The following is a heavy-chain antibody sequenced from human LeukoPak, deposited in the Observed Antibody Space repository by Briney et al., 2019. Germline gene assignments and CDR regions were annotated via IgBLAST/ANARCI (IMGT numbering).Heavy chain of an antibody. CDR3: AKDPGIGCSSTSCYYYYMDV. Sequence: GGSLRLSCAASGFTFSSYAMHWVRQAPGKGLEWVAVISYDGSNKYYADSVKGRFTISRDNSKNTLYLQMNSLRAEDTAVYHCAKDPGIGCSSTSCYYYYMDVWGKGTTVTVSS. CDR1: GFTFSSYA. J-gene: IGHJ6*03. CDR2: ISYDGSNK. D-gene: IGHD2-2*01. V-gene: IGHV3-30-3*01.